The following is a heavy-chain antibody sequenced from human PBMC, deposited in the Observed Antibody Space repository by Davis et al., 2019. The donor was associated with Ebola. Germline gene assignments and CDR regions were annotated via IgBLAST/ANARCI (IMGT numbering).Heavy chain of an antibody. CDR3: ARAGVCGGGSCYPGPLEY. D-gene: IGHD2-15*01. CDR1: GFTVSSNY. V-gene: IGHV3-11*04. Sequence: PGGSLRLSCAASGFTVSSNYMSWIRQAPGKGLEWVSYISSSGSTIYYADSVKGRFTISRDNAKNSLYLQMNSLRDEDTAVYYCARAGVCGGGSCYPGPLEYWGQGTLVTVSS. J-gene: IGHJ4*02. CDR2: ISSSGSTI.